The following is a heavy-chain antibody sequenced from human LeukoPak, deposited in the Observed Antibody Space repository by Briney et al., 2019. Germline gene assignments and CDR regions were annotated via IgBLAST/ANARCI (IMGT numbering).Heavy chain of an antibody. V-gene: IGHV3-30*02. Sequence: PGGSLRLSCAASGFTFSSYGMHWVRQAPGKGLEWVAFIRYDGSNKYYADSVKGRFTISRDNSKNTLYLQMGSLRAEDMAVYYCARAHDFWSGYYFDYWGQGTLVTVSS. CDR1: GFTFSSYG. CDR2: IRYDGSNK. J-gene: IGHJ4*02. D-gene: IGHD3-3*01. CDR3: ARAHDFWSGYYFDY.